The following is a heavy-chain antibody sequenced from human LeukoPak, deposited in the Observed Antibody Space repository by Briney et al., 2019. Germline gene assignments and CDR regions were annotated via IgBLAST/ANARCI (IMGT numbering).Heavy chain of an antibody. CDR1: GFTFSNAW. J-gene: IGHJ5*02. CDR3: LGFGDLDNWFDP. V-gene: IGHV3-15*01. Sequence: PGGSLRLSCAASGFTFSNAWMTWVRQAPGKGLEWVGRIKSKTDGGTTDYAAPVKGRFTISRDDSKNTLYLQMNSLKTEDTAVYHCLGFGDLDNWFDPWGQGTLVTVSS. D-gene: IGHD3-10*01. CDR2: IKSKTDGGTT.